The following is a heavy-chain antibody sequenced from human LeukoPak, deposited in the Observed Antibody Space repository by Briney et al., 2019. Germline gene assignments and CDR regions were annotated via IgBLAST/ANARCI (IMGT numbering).Heavy chain of an antibody. CDR3: ASPTDSNAWYYFHY. CDR2: IKQDGSEK. D-gene: IGHD3-22*01. CDR1: GFTFNNYW. Sequence: GGSLRLSCATSGFTFNNYWMSWVRQAPGKGLEWVANIKQDGSEKYYVDSVKGRFTISRDNSKNTLYLQVNSLRAEDTAVYYCASPTDSNAWYYFHYWGQGTLVTVSS. J-gene: IGHJ4*02. V-gene: IGHV3-7*01.